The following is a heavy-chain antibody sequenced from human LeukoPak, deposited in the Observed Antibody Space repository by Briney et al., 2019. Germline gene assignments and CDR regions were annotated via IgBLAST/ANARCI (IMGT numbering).Heavy chain of an antibody. CDR3: ARAPGRVRGVIISPDV. V-gene: IGHV3-21*01. D-gene: IGHD3-10*01. CDR2: ISSSSSYI. CDR1: GFTFSSYS. J-gene: IGHJ6*02. Sequence: PGGSLRLSCAASGFTFSSYSMNWVRQAPGKRLEWVSSISSSSSYIYYADSVKGRFTISRDNAKNSLYLQMNSLRAEDTAVYYCARAPGRVRGVIISPDVWGQGTTVTVSS.